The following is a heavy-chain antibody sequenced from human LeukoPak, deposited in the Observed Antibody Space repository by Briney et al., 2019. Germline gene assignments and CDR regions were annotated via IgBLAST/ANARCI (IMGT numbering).Heavy chain of an antibody. Sequence: ASVKVSCRASGYTFTGYYMHWVRQAPGQGLEWMRWINPNSGGTNYAQKFQGRVTMTRDTSISTAYMELSRLRSDDTAVYYCASVQWLVRGGFDYWGQGTLVTVSS. CDR2: INPNSGGT. D-gene: IGHD6-19*01. V-gene: IGHV1-2*02. CDR3: ASVQWLVRGGFDY. CDR1: GYTFTGYY. J-gene: IGHJ4*02.